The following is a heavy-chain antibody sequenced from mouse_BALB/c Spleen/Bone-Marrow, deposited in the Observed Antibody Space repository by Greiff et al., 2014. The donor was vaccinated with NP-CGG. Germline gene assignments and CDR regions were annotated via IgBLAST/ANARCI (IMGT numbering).Heavy chain of an antibody. CDR1: GYTFASCY. Sequence: VQLQQSGAELVKPGASVKLSCKASGYTFASCYMYWVKQRPGQGLEWIGEINPNNDGTNFNEKFKSKATLTVDKSSSTAYMQLGSLTSEDSAVYYCARAAYDPYAMDYWGQGTSVTVSS. J-gene: IGHJ4*01. D-gene: IGHD2-3*01. V-gene: IGHV1S81*02. CDR2: INPNNDGT. CDR3: ARAAYDPYAMDY.